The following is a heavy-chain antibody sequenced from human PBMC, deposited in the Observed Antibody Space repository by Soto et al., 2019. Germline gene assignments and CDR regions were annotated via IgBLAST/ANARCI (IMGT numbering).Heavy chain of an antibody. V-gene: IGHV3-11*06. CDR1: GFTFSDHY. CDR2: ISSRSSEI. Sequence: VGSLRLSCVVSGFTFSDHYMNWVRQAPGKGLQWVAYISSRSSEINYADPVKGRFTISRDNAKNSVFLHMTSLTAEDTGVYFCARGDGAVGAAIDTWGQGTLVTVSS. CDR3: ARGDGAVGAAIDT. J-gene: IGHJ5*02. D-gene: IGHD2-15*01.